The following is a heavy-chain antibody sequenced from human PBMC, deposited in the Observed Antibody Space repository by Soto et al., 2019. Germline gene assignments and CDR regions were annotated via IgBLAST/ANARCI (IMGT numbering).Heavy chain of an antibody. CDR3: ARTYYYDSSHAFDI. V-gene: IGHV4-31*03. Sequence: SETLSITCTVSGGSISSGGYYWSWIRQHPGKGLEWIGYIYYSGSTYYNPSLKSRVTISVDTSKNQFSLKLSSVTAADTAVYYCARTYYYDSSHAFDIWGQGTMVTVSS. D-gene: IGHD3-22*01. J-gene: IGHJ3*02. CDR2: IYYSGST. CDR1: GGSISSGGYY.